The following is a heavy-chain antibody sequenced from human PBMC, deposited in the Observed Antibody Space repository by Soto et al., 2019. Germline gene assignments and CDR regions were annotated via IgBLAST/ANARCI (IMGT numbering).Heavy chain of an antibody. V-gene: IGHV3-21*01. CDR3: ARCPGSGELRHYYYGMDV. CDR2: ISSSSSYI. CDR1: GFTFSSYS. J-gene: IGHJ6*02. Sequence: EVQLVESGGGLVKPGGSLRLSCAASGFTFSSYSMNWVRQAPGKGLEWVSSISSSSSYIYYADSVKGRFTISRDNAKNSLYRQMNGRGAEDTAVYYCARCPGSGELRHYYYGMDVWGQGTTVTVSS. D-gene: IGHD3-10*01.